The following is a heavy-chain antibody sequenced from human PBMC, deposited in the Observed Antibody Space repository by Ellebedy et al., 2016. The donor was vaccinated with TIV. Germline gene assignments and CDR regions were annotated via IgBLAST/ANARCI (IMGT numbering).Heavy chain of an antibody. CDR3: ALYGDYDSDV. J-gene: IGHJ6*02. CDR1: GGTFSSYA. V-gene: IGHV1-69*13. D-gene: IGHD4-17*01. CDR2: IIPIFGTA. Sequence: SVKVSXXASGGTFSSYAISWVRQAPGQGLEWMGGIIPIFGTANYAQKFQGRVTITADESTSTAYMELSSLRSEDTAVYYCALYGDYDSDVWGQGTTVTVSS.